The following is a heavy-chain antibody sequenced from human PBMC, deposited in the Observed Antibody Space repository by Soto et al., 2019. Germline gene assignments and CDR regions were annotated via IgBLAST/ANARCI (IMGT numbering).Heavy chain of an antibody. CDR1: GFSFGDYG. D-gene: IGHD1-26*01. CDR2: IWFDGSKK. Sequence: GGSLRLSCEVSGFSFGDYGMHWVRQAPGKGLEWVAVIWFDGSKKYYVDSVKGRFSISRDNSKNTLALQMNSLRADDTAVSYCARDRGGATSGFDIWGQGTLVTVSS. V-gene: IGHV3-33*01. CDR3: ARDRGGATSGFDI. J-gene: IGHJ4*02.